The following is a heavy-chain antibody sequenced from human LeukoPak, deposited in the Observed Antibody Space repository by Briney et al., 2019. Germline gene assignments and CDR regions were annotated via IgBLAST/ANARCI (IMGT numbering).Heavy chain of an antibody. CDR3: ARDESGGLNY. V-gene: IGHV1-2*02. Sequence: GASVKVSCKASGYTFTAYYMHWVRQAPGQGLEWMGWISPNSGATNYAQKFQGRATMTRDTSISTAYMELSGLRSHDTAVYYCARDESGGLNYWGQGTLVTVSS. D-gene: IGHD2-15*01. CDR2: ISPNSGAT. CDR1: GYTFTAYY. J-gene: IGHJ4*02.